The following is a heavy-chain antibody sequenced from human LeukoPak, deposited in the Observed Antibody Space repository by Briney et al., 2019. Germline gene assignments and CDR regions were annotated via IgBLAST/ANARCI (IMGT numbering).Heavy chain of an antibody. D-gene: IGHD4-17*01. J-gene: IGHJ4*02. CDR1: GFTFSCYA. V-gene: IGHV3-23*01. CDR3: AKGRTKATTIDS. Sequence: PGGSLRLSCAASGFTFSCYAMSWVRQAPGKGLEWVSGISGSGDSTYYADSVKGRFTISRDNSKNTLDVQMTSLRAEDTAIYYCAKGRTKATTIDSWGQGTLVTVSS. CDR2: ISGSGDST.